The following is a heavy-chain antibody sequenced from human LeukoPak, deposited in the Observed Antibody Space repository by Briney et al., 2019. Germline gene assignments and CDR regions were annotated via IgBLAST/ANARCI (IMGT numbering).Heavy chain of an antibody. D-gene: IGHD3-22*01. J-gene: IGHJ4*02. CDR2: VCGGGGST. CDR3: ATIRYYYDSSGYYYFDY. V-gene: IGHV3-23*01. Sequence: GGTLRLSCAAPGFTFRSYGRSWVREALGGGLECVSAVCGGGGSTYYADSVKGRFTISRDNSKNTLYLQMNSLRAEDTAVYYCATIRYYYDSSGYYYFDYWGQGTLVTVSS. CDR1: GFTFRSYG.